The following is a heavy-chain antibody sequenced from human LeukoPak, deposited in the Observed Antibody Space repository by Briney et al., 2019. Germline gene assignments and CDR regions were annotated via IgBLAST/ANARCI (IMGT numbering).Heavy chain of an antibody. J-gene: IGHJ1*01. CDR3: AIQKADLITMVRGIIAF. Sequence: GGSLRLSCAASGFTFSSYSMNWVRQAPGKGLEWVANIKPDGTENYYVDSVKGRFTISRDNAKNSLYLQMNGLRAEDTAVYYCAIQKADLITMVRGIIAFWGQGTLVTVSS. CDR2: IKPDGTEN. CDR1: GFTFSSYS. V-gene: IGHV3-7*01. D-gene: IGHD3-10*01.